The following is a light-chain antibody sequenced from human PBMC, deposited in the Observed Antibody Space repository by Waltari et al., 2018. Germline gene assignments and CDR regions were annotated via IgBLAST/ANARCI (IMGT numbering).Light chain of an antibody. V-gene: IGKV1-NL1*01. Sequence: DIQMTQSPSSLSASVVDRVTITCRASQGISNSLAWYQQKPGKAPKLLLDASSTLESGVPSRFSGSGSGTDYTLTISSLQPEDFATYYCEQYFSTPPYTFGQGTKLEI. CDR1: QGISNS. J-gene: IGKJ2*01. CDR2: ASS. CDR3: EQYFSTPPYT.